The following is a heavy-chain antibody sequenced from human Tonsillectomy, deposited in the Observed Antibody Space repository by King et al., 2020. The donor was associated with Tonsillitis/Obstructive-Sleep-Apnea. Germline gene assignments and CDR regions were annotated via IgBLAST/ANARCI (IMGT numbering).Heavy chain of an antibody. Sequence: VQLQESGPGLVKPSQTLSLTCTVSGGSISSGGYYWSWIRQHPGKGLEWIGYIYYSGSTYYNPSLKSRVTISVDTAKNQFSLKLSSVTAADTAVYYCAIEASSNDYNWFDPWGQGTLVTVSS. J-gene: IGHJ5*02. CDR3: AIEASSNDYNWFDP. CDR2: IYYSGST. D-gene: IGHD1-1*01. CDR1: GGSISSGGYY. V-gene: IGHV4-31*03.